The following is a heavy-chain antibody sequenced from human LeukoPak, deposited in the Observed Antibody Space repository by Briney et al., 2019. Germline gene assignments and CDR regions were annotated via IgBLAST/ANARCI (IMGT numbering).Heavy chain of an antibody. Sequence: PGGSLGLSCAASGFTFSAYAMSWVRQAPGKGLEWVSGISDSGGTTYYADSVKGRFTISRDNSKNTLYLQMNSLTAEDTAVYYCAKDRRRFWSGYLDYWGQGALVTVSS. D-gene: IGHD3-3*01. V-gene: IGHV3-23*01. CDR3: AKDRRRFWSGYLDY. CDR2: ISDSGGTT. J-gene: IGHJ4*02. CDR1: GFTFSAYA.